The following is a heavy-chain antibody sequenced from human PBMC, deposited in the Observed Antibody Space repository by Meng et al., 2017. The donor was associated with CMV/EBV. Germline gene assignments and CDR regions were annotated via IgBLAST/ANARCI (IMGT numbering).Heavy chain of an antibody. J-gene: IGHJ6*02. V-gene: IGHV1-69*05. CDR2: IIPIFGTA. CDR3: ARDSVPRHYSSSWYGYYGMDV. Sequence: SAKVSCKASGGTFSSYAISWVRQAPGQGLEWMGGIIPIFGTANYAQKFQGRVTITTDESTSTAYMELSSLRSEDTAVYYCARDSVPRHYSSSWYGYYGMDVWGQGTTVTVSS. CDR1: GGTFSSYA. D-gene: IGHD6-13*01.